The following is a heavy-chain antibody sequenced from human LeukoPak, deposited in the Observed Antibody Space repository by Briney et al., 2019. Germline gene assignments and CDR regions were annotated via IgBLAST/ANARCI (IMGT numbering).Heavy chain of an antibody. CDR3: ARAVWYIAVAATFDY. Sequence: ASVKVSCKASGYTFTGYYMHWVRQAPGQGLEWMGRINPNSGSTNYAQKFQGRVTMTRDTSISTAYMELSRLRSDDTAVYYCARAVWYIAVAATFDYWGQGTLVTVSS. D-gene: IGHD6-19*01. V-gene: IGHV1-2*06. CDR1: GYTFTGYY. J-gene: IGHJ4*02. CDR2: INPNSGST.